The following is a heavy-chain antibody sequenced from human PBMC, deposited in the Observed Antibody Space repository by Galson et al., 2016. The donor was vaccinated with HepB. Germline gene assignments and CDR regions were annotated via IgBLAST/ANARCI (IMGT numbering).Heavy chain of an antibody. V-gene: IGHV3-23*01. D-gene: IGHD5-24*01. J-gene: IGHJ3*02. CDR1: GFTFNTYA. Sequence: SLRLSCAASGFTFNTYAMSWVRQAPGKGLEWVSAISGSGGTTYFAGSVKGRFTLSRDSSKNTLYLQMNSLRAEDTAVYYCTRDGYNHIAFAIWGRGTMVTVSS. CDR2: ISGSGGTT. CDR3: TRDGYNHIAFAI.